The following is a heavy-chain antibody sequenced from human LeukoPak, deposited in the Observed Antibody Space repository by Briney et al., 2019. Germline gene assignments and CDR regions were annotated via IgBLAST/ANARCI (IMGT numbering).Heavy chain of an antibody. D-gene: IGHD3-10*01. CDR1: GCSISSGGYY. J-gene: IGHJ4*02. V-gene: IGHV4-31*03. CDR3: ARGTTMVRGVSHFDY. Sequence: SETLSLTCTVSGCSISSGGYYWSWIRQHPGKGLEWIGYIYYSGSTYYNPSLKSRVTISVDTSKNQFSLKLSSVTAADTAVYYCARGTTMVRGVSHFDYWGQGTLVTVSS. CDR2: IYYSGST.